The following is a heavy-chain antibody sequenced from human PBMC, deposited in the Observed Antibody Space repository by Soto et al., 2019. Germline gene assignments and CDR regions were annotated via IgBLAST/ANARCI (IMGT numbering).Heavy chain of an antibody. Sequence: GESLKISCKVSGYSFSSHWIAWVRQMPGKGLEWMGIIYSGDSDTRYSPSFQGQVTISVTKSITTVFLQWSSLRASDTAMYYCARQIYDSDTGPNFQYYFDSWGQGTPVTVSS. V-gene: IGHV5-51*01. D-gene: IGHD3-22*01. CDR2: IYSGDSDT. CDR1: GYSFSSHW. CDR3: ARQIYDSDTGPNFQYYFDS. J-gene: IGHJ4*02.